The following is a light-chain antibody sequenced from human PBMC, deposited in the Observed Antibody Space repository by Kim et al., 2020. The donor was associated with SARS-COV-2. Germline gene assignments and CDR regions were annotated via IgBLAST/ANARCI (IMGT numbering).Light chain of an antibody. CDR3: QQYGSSPLT. CDR2: GAS. Sequence: SPGERATLSCRASQSVRSNYLTWYQQKPDQAPRLLIYGASSRATGIPDRFSGTGSGTDFTLSISRLEPEEFAVYYCQQYGSSPLTFGGGTKVDIK. J-gene: IGKJ4*01. CDR1: QSVRSNY. V-gene: IGKV3-20*01.